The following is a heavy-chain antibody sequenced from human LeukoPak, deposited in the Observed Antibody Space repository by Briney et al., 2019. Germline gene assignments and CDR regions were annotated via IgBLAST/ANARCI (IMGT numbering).Heavy chain of an antibody. V-gene: IGHV1-18*01. CDR1: GYTFTSYG. J-gene: IGHJ5*02. Sequence: ASVKVSCKAPGYTFTSYGISWVRQAPGQGLEWMGWISAYNGNTNYAQKLQGRVTMTTDTSTSTAYMELRSLRSDDTAVYYCARDKHCSSTSCYLSVARNWFDPWGQGTLVTVSS. CDR3: ARDKHCSSTSCYLSVARNWFDP. D-gene: IGHD2-2*01. CDR2: ISAYNGNT.